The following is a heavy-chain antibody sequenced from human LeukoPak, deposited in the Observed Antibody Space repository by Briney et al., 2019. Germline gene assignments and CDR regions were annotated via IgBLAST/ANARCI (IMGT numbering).Heavy chain of an antibody. CDR1: GGSFSGYY. D-gene: IGHD3-10*01. CDR3: ARLGLRSGTSN. J-gene: IGHJ4*02. V-gene: IGHV4-34*01. Sequence: PSETLSLTCAVYGGSFSGYYWSWIRQPPGKGLEWIGEINHSGSTNYNPSLKSRVTISVDTSKNQFSLRLSSVTAADTAVYYCARLGLRSGTSNWGQGTLVTVSS. CDR2: INHSGST.